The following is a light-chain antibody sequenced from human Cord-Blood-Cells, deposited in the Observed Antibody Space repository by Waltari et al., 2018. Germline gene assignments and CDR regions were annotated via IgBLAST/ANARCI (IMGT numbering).Light chain of an antibody. CDR3: CSYAGSYTYV. J-gene: IGLJ1*01. V-gene: IGLV2-11*01. Sequence: QSALTQPRSASGSPGPSVTISCPGTSSDVGGYNYVSWYQQHPGKAPKLMIYDVSKRPSGVPDRFSGSKSGNTASLTISGLQAEDEADYYCCSYAGSYTYVFGTGTKVTVL. CDR1: SSDVGGYNY. CDR2: DVS.